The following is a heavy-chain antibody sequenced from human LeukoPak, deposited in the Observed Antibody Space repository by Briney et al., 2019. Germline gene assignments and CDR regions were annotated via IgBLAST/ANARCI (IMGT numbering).Heavy chain of an antibody. J-gene: IGHJ6*02. CDR3: ARSRRPFYYYGMHV. Sequence: ASVQVSCKASGYILSDYYVHWIRQAPGQGLEWMGWIDPNSGGTHHAPNFQGRATMTRDSAISTVYLGLRRLTSDDTAIYYCARSRRPFYYYGMHVWGLGTSVTVSS. CDR1: GYILSDYY. V-gene: IGHV1-2*02. CDR2: IDPNSGGT.